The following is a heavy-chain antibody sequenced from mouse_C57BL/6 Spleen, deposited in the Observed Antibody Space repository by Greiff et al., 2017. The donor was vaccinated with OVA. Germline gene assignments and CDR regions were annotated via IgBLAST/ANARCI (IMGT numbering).Heavy chain of an antibody. J-gene: IGHJ2*01. V-gene: IGHV1-54*01. Sequence: VQLQQSGAELVRPGTSVKVSCKASGYAFTNYLIEWVKQRPGQGLEWIGVINPGSGGTNYNEKFKGKATLTADKSSSTAYMQLSSLTSEDSAVYFCARLTYGNSLGDWGQGTTLTVSS. CDR1: GYAFTNYL. D-gene: IGHD2-1*01. CDR2: INPGSGGT. CDR3: ARLTYGNSLGD.